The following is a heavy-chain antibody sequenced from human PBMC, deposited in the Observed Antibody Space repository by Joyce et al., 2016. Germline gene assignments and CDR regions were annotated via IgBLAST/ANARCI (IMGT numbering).Heavy chain of an antibody. CDR2: ISSTSSFI. D-gene: IGHD2-15*01. J-gene: IGHJ6*03. CDR3: AREAGSGGSRVPYYYYMDV. CDR1: GFTFSSYS. Sequence: EVQMVESGGGLVKPGGSLRLSCAASGFTFSSYSMNWVRQAPGKRLEWVSSISSTSSFIYSADSLEGRFTISRDNAKNSLYLQMNSLRADDTAVYYCAREAGSGGSRVPYYYYMDVWGKGTTVTVSS. V-gene: IGHV3-21*01.